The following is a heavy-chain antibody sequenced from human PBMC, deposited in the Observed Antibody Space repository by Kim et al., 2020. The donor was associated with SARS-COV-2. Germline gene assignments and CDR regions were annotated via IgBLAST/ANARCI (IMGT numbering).Heavy chain of an antibody. CDR3: ARDEGDYYGSGSPTDY. CDR1: GFTFSSYG. Sequence: GGSLRLSCAASGFTFSSYGMHWVRRAPGKGLEWVAVISYDGGEKYYADSVKGRFTISRDNPKNTVYLQMNSLRAEDTAVYYCARDEGDYYGSGSPTDYWGQGTLVTVSS. J-gene: IGHJ4*02. CDR2: ISYDGGEK. V-gene: IGHV3-33*05. D-gene: IGHD3-10*01.